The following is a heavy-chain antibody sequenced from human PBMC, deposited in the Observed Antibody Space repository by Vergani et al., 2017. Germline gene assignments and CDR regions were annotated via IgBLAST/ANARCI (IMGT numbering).Heavy chain of an antibody. V-gene: IGHV4-34*01. CDR2: INHSGST. D-gene: IGHD2-15*01. Sequence: QVQLQQWGAGLLKPSETLSLTCAVYGGSFSGYYWSWIRQPPGKGLEWIGEINHSGSTNYNPSLKSRVTISVDTSKNQFSLKLCSVTAADTAVYYCARGGVADPWGQGTLVTVSS. CDR1: GGSFSGYY. J-gene: IGHJ5*02. CDR3: ARGGVADP.